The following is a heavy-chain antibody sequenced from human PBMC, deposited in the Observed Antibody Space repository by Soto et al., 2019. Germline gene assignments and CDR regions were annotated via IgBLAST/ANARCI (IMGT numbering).Heavy chain of an antibody. Sequence: QVQLVQSGAEVKKPGASVKVSCKASGYTFTSYGISWVRQAPGQGLEWMGWISAYNGNTNYAQKLQGRVTMTTDTSXXTAYMELRSLRSDDTAVYYCARDRDGYNLGLPLDYWGQGTLVTVSS. CDR2: ISAYNGNT. J-gene: IGHJ4*02. CDR1: GYTFTSYG. V-gene: IGHV1-18*01. CDR3: ARDRDGYNLGLPLDY. D-gene: IGHD5-12*01.